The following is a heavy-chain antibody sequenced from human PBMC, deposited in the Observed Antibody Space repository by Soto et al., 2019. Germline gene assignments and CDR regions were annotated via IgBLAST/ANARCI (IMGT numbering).Heavy chain of an antibody. D-gene: IGHD3-3*01. J-gene: IGHJ4*02. Sequence: SETLSLTCAVYGGSFSGYYWSWIRQPPGKGLEWIGEINHSGSTNYNPSLKSRVTISVDTSKNQFSLKLSSVTAADTAVYYCARDVEWYFDYWGQGTLVTVSS. CDR2: INHSGST. V-gene: IGHV4-34*01. CDR3: ARDVEWYFDY. CDR1: GGSFSGYY.